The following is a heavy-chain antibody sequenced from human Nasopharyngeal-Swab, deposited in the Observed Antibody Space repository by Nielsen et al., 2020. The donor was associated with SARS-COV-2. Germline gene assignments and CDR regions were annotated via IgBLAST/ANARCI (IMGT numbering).Heavy chain of an antibody. CDR1: GGSFSGYY. Sequence: SETLSLTCAVYGGSFSGYYWSWIRQPPGKGLEWIGEINHSGSINYNPSLKSRVTISVDTPKNQFSLKLSSVTAADTAVYYCARDYYYDSSVFDYWGQGTLVTVSS. CDR3: ARDYYYDSSVFDY. J-gene: IGHJ4*02. CDR2: INHSGSI. D-gene: IGHD3-22*01. V-gene: IGHV4-34*01.